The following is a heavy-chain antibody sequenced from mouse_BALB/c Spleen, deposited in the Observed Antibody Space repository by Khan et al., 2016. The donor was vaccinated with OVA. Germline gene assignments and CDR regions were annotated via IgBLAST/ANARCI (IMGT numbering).Heavy chain of an antibody. CDR1: GYPITSDYA. CDR2: ISYSGST. V-gene: IGHV3-2*02. D-gene: IGHD2-2*01. CDR3: ARAGYDGYAMDY. Sequence: EVQLQESGPGLVKPSQSLSLTCTVTGYPITSDYAWNWIRQFPGNKLEWMGYISYSGSTSYNPSLKSRISITRDTSKNQFFLQLNSVTTEDTATYYCARAGYDGYAMDYWGQGTSVTVSS. J-gene: IGHJ4*01.